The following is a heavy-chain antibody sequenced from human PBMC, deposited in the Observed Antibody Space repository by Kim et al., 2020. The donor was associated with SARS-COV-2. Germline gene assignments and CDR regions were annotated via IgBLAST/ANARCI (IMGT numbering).Heavy chain of an antibody. J-gene: IGHJ4*02. CDR1: GYSFTSYW. CDR3: ARLGYCGGDCYSLSY. CDR2: IYPGDSDT. V-gene: IGHV5-51*01. Sequence: GESLKISCKGSGYSFTSYWIGWVRQMPGKGLEWMGIIYPGDSDTRYSPSFQGQVTISADKSISTAYLQWSSLKASDTAMYYCARLGYCGGDCYSLSYWGQGTLVTVSS. D-gene: IGHD2-21*01.